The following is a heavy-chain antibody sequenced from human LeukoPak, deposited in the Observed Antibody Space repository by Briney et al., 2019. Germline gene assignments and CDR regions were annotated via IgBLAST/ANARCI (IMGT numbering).Heavy chain of an antibody. V-gene: IGHV4-34*01. CDR3: ARLGYSYGSYYYYGMDV. CDR2: INHSGST. J-gene: IGHJ6*02. Sequence: GSLRLSCAASGFTFSSYAMSWIRQPPGKGLEWIGEINHSGSTNYNPSLKSRVTISVDTSKNQFSLKLSSVTAADTAVYYCARLGYSYGSYYYYGMDVWGQGTTVTVSS. CDR1: GFTFSSYA. D-gene: IGHD5-18*01.